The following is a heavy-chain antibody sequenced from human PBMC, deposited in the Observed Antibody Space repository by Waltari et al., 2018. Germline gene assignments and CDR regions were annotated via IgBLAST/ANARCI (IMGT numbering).Heavy chain of an antibody. CDR2: ILHTGSNK. V-gene: IGHV3-30*01. J-gene: IGHJ4*02. D-gene: IGHD2-8*01. CDR3: AIDMLSVGFRYDY. CDR1: GFTFSTYA. Sequence: QVQLVESGGGVVQPGRSLRLSCAASGFTFSTYALHWVRQAPGKGLEWVAVILHTGSNKDYADSVKGRFTISRDNSKNTLYLQMNSLRAEDTDTYFCAIDMLSVGFRYDYCGQ.